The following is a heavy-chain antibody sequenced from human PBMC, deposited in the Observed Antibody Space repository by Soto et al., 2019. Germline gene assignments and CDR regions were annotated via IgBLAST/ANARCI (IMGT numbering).Heavy chain of an antibody. J-gene: IGHJ4*02. CDR2: ISAYNGNT. CDR1: GYTFASYA. V-gene: IGHV1-18*01. Sequence: QVQLVQSGAEVKKPGASVKVSCKASGYTFASYAISWMRQAPGQGLEWMGWISAYNGNTNYAQKLQARVNMTTDTSTSTADMELRSLRSDDTAVYYCARDPPPPDYWGQGTLVTVSS. CDR3: ARDPPPPDY.